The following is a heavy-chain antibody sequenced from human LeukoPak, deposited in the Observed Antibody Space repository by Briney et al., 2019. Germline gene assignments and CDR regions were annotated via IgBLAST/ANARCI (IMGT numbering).Heavy chain of an antibody. J-gene: IGHJ4*02. CDR1: GFTFSSYA. CDR3: ARAGSYYYDSSGYPYYFDY. CDR2: ISYDGSNK. Sequence: QPGRSLRLSCAASGFTFSSYAMHWVRQAPGKGLEWVAVISYDGSNKYYADSVKGRFTISRDNSKNTLYLQMNSLRAEDTAVYYCARAGSYYYDSSGYPYYFDYWGQGTLVTVSS. V-gene: IGHV3-30-3*01. D-gene: IGHD3-22*01.